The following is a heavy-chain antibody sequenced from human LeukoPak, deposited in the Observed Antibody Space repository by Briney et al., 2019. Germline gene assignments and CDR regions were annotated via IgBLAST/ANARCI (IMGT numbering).Heavy chain of an antibody. D-gene: IGHD4-23*01. J-gene: IGHJ3*02. CDR1: GGTFSSYT. V-gene: IGHV1-69*02. Sequence: ASAKVSCKASGGTFSSYTISWVRQAPGQGLEWMGRIIPILGIANYAQKFQGRVTITADKSTSTAYMELSSLRSEDTAVYYCARAPGLTTVVMGAFDIWGQGTMVTVSS. CDR2: IIPILGIA. CDR3: ARAPGLTTVVMGAFDI.